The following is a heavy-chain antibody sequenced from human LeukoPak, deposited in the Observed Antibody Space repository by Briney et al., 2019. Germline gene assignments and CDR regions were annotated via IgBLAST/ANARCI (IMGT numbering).Heavy chain of an antibody. V-gene: IGHV4-59*01. CDR2: IYYSGST. J-gene: IGHJ6*03. CDR3: ARETSQKGAHYMDV. Sequence: TSETLSLTCTVSGGSISSYYWSWIRQPPGKGLEWIGYIYYSGSTNYNPSLKSRVTISVDTSKNQFSLKLTSVTAADTAVYYCARETSQKGAHYMDVWGKGTTVTVSS. D-gene: IGHD3-16*01. CDR1: GGSISSYY.